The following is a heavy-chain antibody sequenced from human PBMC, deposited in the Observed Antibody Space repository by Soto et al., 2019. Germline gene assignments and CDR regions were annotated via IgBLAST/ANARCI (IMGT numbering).Heavy chain of an antibody. V-gene: IGHV2-70*11. J-gene: IGHJ4*02. CDR2: IDWDDDK. CDR1: GFSLSTSGMC. CDR3: ARIRASSGWYLIDY. D-gene: IGHD6-19*01. Sequence: SGPTLVNPTQTLTLTCTFSGFSLSTSGMCVSWIRQPPGKALEWLARIDWDDDKYYSTSLKTRLTISKDPSKNQVVLTMTNMDPVDTATYYCARIRASSGWYLIDYWGQGTLVTVSS.